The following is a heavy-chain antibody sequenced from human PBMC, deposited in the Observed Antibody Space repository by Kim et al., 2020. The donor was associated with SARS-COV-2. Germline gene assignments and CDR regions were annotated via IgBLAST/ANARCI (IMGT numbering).Heavy chain of an antibody. D-gene: IGHD1-1*01. V-gene: IGHV3-7*03. CDR3: ARDLGGQVGTNAFDI. Sequence: GGSLRLSCAASGFTFTNYHMSWVRQAAGKGLEWVANINQDGSETYYVDSVRGRFTISRDNAMNSLFLQMNSLRAEDTAVYFCARDLGGQVGTNAFDIWGQGTMVAVSS. CDR1: GFTFTNYH. CDR2: INQDGSET. J-gene: IGHJ3*02.